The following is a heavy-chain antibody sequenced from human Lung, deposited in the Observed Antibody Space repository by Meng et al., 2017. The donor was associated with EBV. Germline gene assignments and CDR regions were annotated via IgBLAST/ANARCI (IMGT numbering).Heavy chain of an antibody. CDR2: IHHSGST. J-gene: IGHJ4*02. CDR3: ARDPAQEDFDTSGYLYDY. CDR1: GGSFSGNF. D-gene: IGHD3-22*01. Sequence: QVQLQQWGAGLLKPSETLSLTCAVYGGSFSGNFWSWIRQSPGKGLEWIGEIHHSGSTNYNPSLKNRVTISLDTSKKQFSLQLTSVTAADTAVYFCARDPAQEDFDTSGYLYDYWGPGTLVTVSS. V-gene: IGHV4-34*01.